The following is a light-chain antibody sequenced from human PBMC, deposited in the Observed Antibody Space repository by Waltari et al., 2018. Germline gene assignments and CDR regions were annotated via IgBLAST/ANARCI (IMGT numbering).Light chain of an antibody. V-gene: IGLV1-44*01. Sequence: QSVLTQPPSASGTPRQRVTISCPGILVSIDSSSVTCYRQLPGTAPKLLIYGDNQRPSGVPDRFSGSKSGTSASLAISGLQAADEADYYCAGWDDSLNGPVFGGGTKLTVL. CDR1: LVSIDSSS. J-gene: IGLJ3*02. CDR3: AGWDDSLNGPV. CDR2: GDN.